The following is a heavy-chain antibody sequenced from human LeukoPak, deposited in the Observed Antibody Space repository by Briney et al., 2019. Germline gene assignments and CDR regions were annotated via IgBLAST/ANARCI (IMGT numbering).Heavy chain of an antibody. J-gene: IGHJ4*02. V-gene: IGHV3-11*01. D-gene: IGHD6-13*01. CDR2: ISSSGSTI. CDR3: AKVRAAAGTTYDY. Sequence: GGSLRLSCAASGFTFSDYYMSWIRQAPGKGLEWVSYISSSGSTIYYADSVKGRFTISRDNAKNSLYLQMNSLRAEDTAVYYCAKVRAAAGTTYDYWGQGTLVTVSS. CDR1: GFTFSDYY.